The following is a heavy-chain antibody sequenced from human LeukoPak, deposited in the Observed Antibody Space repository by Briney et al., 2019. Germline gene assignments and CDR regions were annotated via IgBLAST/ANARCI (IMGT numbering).Heavy chain of an antibody. J-gene: IGHJ3*02. Sequence: ASVKVACKASGYTFSSCYMHWVRQAPGQGLEWMGIINPSGGSTSYAQKFQGRVTMTRDMSTSTVYMELSSLRSEDTAVYYCARTNGAFDIWGQGTMVTVSS. D-gene: IGHD2-8*01. CDR3: ARTNGAFDI. CDR2: INPSGGST. CDR1: GYTFSSCY. V-gene: IGHV1-46*01.